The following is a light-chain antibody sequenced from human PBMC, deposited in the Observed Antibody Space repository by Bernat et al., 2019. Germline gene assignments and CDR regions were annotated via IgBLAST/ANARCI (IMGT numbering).Light chain of an antibody. V-gene: IGLV2-23*02. J-gene: IGLJ3*02. CDR1: NSDVGSYDH. CDR2: EVS. CDR3: CSHAGRTLWV. Sequence: QSALTQPASVSGSPGQSITISCTGTNSDVGSYDHVSWYQQHPGKVPKLMIYEVSRRPSGVSNRFSGSKSGNTASLTISGLQAEDEADYYCCSHAGRTLWVFGGGTRLTVL.